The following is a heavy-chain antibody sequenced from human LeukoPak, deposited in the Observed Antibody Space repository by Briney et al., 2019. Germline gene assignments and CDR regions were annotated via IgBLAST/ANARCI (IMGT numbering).Heavy chain of an antibody. D-gene: IGHD3-9*01. CDR3: ARLPSILRYYFDY. CDR1: GGSISSGGYY. J-gene: IGHJ4*02. CDR2: IYYSGST. Sequence: PSETLSLTCTVSGGSISSGGYYWSWIRQPPGKGLEWIGIIYYSGSTYYNPSLKSRVTISVDTSKNQFSLKLSSVTATDTAVYHCARLPSILRYYFDYWGQGILVTVSS. V-gene: IGHV4-39*01.